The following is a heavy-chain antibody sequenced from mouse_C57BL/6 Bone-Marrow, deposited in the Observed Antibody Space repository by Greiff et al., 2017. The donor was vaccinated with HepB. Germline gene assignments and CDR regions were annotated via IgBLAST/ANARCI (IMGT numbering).Heavy chain of an antibody. Sequence: VQLKESGPGLAKPSQTLSLTCSVTGYSITSDYWNWLRKFPGNKLEYMGYISYSGSTYYNPSLKSRISITRDTSKTQYYLQLNSVTTEDTATYYCARASSYFYGYFDVWGTGTTVTVSS. D-gene: IGHD1-1*01. CDR3: ARASSYFYGYFDV. J-gene: IGHJ1*03. V-gene: IGHV3-8*01. CDR1: GYSITSDY. CDR2: ISYSGST.